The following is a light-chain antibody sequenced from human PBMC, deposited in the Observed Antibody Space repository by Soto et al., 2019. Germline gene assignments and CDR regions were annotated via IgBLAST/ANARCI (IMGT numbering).Light chain of an antibody. CDR1: SGSIANNY. CDR3: LLYYGGSHF. CDR2: ENN. J-gene: IGLJ2*01. V-gene: IGLV6-57*04. Sequence: NFMLTQPHSVSESPGKTLSISCTRSSGSIANNYVQWYQQRPGSAPTTVIYENNQRLSGVPDRFSGSTDGSSNSASLTISGLQTEDEADYYCLLYYGGSHFFGGGTKLTVL.